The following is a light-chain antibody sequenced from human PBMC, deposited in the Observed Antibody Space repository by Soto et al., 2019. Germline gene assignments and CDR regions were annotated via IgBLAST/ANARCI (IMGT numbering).Light chain of an antibody. J-gene: IGKJ2*01. CDR1: QSVSSS. CDR3: QQYNNWPPVNT. V-gene: IGKV3-15*01. Sequence: EIVMTQSPATLSASPGERATLSCTASQSVSSSLAWYQQKPSQAPRLLIYGASTRATGIPARFSGSGSGTEFTLTLSSLQSEDFAVYYCQQYNNWPPVNTFGQGARLEIK. CDR2: GAS.